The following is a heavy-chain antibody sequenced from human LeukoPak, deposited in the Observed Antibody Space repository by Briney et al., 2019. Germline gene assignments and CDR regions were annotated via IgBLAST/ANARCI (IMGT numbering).Heavy chain of an antibody. D-gene: IGHD4-23*01. CDR2: ISYDGSRK. Sequence: PWGSLRLSCAASGFTFSNYGMHWVRQAPGKGLEWVAVISYDGSRKDSADSAKGRFTIARDNSKNTLYLQMSSLRSEDTAVYYCARLRLDYGGNCDYWGQGTLVTVSS. CDR3: ARLRLDYGGNCDY. V-gene: IGHV3-30*03. CDR1: GFTFSNYG. J-gene: IGHJ4*02.